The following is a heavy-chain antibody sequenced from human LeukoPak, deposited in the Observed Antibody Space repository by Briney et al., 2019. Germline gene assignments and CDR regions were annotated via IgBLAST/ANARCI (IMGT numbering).Heavy chain of an antibody. CDR3: VRAYHPGGWFDP. CDR2: ICSSGSTI. V-gene: IGHV3-48*03. Sequence: PGGSLRLSCAASGFTFSSYEMNWVRQAPGKGLEWVSYICSSGSTIYYADSVKGRFTISRDNAKNSLYLQMNSLTAEDTAMYYCVRAYHPGGWFDPWGQGTLVTVSS. J-gene: IGHJ5*02. CDR1: GFTFSSYE. D-gene: IGHD2-21*01.